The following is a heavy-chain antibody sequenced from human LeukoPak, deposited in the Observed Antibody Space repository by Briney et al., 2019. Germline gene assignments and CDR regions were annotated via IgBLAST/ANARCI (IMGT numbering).Heavy chain of an antibody. CDR3: ARDLTGDVYTHFDY. CDR2: ISCSSGDT. J-gene: IGHJ4*02. D-gene: IGHD7-27*01. Sequence: GASVKVSCKASGYTFTGYHIHWIRQAPGQGLEWLGWISCSSGDTHYAQKFQGRVTVTRDTSIDTAYMELSTLTSDDTAVYYCARDLTGDVYTHFDYWGQGTLVTVSS. V-gene: IGHV1-2*02. CDR1: GYTFTGYH.